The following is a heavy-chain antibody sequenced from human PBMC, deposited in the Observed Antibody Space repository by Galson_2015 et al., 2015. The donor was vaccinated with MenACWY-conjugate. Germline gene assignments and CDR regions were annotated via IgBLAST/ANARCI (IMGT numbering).Heavy chain of an antibody. CDR1: GFTFSDYA. CDR3: ARALMGIAPTDAFDI. Sequence: SLRLSCAASGFTFSDYAMTWVRQAPGRGLEWVSGISGSGDTTYYADPVKGRFAISRDNSKNTLSLQMNGLRAEDTALYFCARALMGIAPTDAFDIWGPGTMVTVSS. CDR2: ISGSGDTT. J-gene: IGHJ3*02. V-gene: IGHV3-23*01. D-gene: IGHD2-8*01.